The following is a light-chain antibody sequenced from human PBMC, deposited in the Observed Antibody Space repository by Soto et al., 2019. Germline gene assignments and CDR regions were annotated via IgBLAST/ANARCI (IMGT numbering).Light chain of an antibody. Sequence: QSVLTQPPSASGSPGRSVTISCTGTSSDVGDNNYVSWYQQHPGKAPKVMIYEVSKRPSGVPDRFSASKSGNTASLTVSGLQAEDAADYYCSSYAGGNSYVFGTGTKVTVL. J-gene: IGLJ1*01. CDR2: EVS. V-gene: IGLV2-8*01. CDR3: SSYAGGNSYV. CDR1: SSDVGDNNY.